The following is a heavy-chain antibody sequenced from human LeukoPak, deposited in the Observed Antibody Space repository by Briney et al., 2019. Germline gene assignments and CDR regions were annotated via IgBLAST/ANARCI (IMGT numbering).Heavy chain of an antibody. V-gene: IGHV1-2*06. J-gene: IGHJ4*02. Sequence: ASVKVSCKASGYTFTGYYMHWVRQAPGQGLEWMGRINPNSGGTNYAQKFQGRVTMTRDTSISTAYMELSRLRSGDTAVYYCARVSSGSYLFDYWGQGTLVTVSS. CDR3: ARVSSGSYLFDY. CDR2: INPNSGGT. CDR1: GYTFTGYY. D-gene: IGHD1-26*01.